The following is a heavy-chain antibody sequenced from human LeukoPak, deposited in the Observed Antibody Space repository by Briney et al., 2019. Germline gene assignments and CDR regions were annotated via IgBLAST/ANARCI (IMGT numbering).Heavy chain of an antibody. CDR2: LKSKADGGTT. CDR1: GFTFSNAW. Sequence: GGSLRLSCAVSGFTFSNAWMSWVRQAPGKGLEWVGRLKSKADGGTTDYAAPVKGRFTISRDDSKNTLYLQMNSLKTEDTAVYYCTTLLWFGEFSNPFDYLGQGTLVTVSS. CDR3: TTLLWFGEFSNPFDY. D-gene: IGHD3-10*01. J-gene: IGHJ4*02. V-gene: IGHV3-15*01.